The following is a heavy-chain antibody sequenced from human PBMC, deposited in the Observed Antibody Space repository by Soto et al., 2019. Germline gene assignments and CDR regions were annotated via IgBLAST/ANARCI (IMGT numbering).Heavy chain of an antibody. J-gene: IGHJ6*02. D-gene: IGHD4-17*01. V-gene: IGHV3-30*18. CDR3: AKNDRYGDPRYYYYGMDV. Sequence: GGSLRLSCAASGFTFSSYGMHWVRQAPGKGLEWVAVISYDGSNKYYADSVKGRFTISRDNSKNTLYLQMNSLRAEDTAVYYCAKNDRYGDPRYYYYGMDVWGQGTTVTV. CDR1: GFTFSSYG. CDR2: ISYDGSNK.